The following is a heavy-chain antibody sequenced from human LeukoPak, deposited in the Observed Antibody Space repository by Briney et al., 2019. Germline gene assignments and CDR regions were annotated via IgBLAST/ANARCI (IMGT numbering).Heavy chain of an antibody. CDR2: ISGSGGST. V-gene: IGHV3-23*01. D-gene: IGHD3-10*01. CDR1: GFTFSSYA. CDR3: ASPPMVRGVNNWFDP. Sequence: GGSLRLSCAASGFTFSSYAMSWVRQAPGKGLEWVSAISGSGGSTYCADSVKGRFTISRDNSKNTLYLQMNSLRAEDTAVYYCASPPMVRGVNNWFDPWGQGTLVTVSS. J-gene: IGHJ5*02.